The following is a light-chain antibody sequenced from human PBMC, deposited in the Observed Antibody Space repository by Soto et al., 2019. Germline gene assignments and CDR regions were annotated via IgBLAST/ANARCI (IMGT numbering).Light chain of an antibody. CDR1: QSVSSY. CDR3: QQRSNWPPSLT. CDR2: DAS. J-gene: IGKJ4*02. Sequence: EIVLTQSPATLSLSPGERATLSCRASQSVSSYLAWYQQKPGQAPRLLIYDASNRATGIPARFSGSGSGTDVTLTISSLEPEDFAVYYCQQRSNWPPSLTFGGGTKVELK. V-gene: IGKV3-11*01.